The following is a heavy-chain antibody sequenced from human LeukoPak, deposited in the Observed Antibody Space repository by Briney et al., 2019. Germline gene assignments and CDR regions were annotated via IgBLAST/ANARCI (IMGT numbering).Heavy chain of an antibody. CDR1: GFTFSSYW. V-gene: IGHV3-74*01. Sequence: PGGSLRLSCAASGFTFSSYWMHWVRQAPGKGLVWVSRINSDGSSTSYADSVKGRFTISRDNAKNTLYLQMNSLRAEDTAVYYCARLGSYCSSTSCYDHHAFDIWGQGTMVTVSS. CDR3: ARLGSYCSSTSCYDHHAFDI. D-gene: IGHD2-2*01. J-gene: IGHJ3*02. CDR2: INSDGSST.